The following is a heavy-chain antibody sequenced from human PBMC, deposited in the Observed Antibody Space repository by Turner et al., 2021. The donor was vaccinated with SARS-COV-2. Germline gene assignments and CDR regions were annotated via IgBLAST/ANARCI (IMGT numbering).Heavy chain of an antibody. CDR3: ARDCSTTTCEA. D-gene: IGHD2-2*01. CDR1: EFTFSSYS. J-gene: IGHJ5*02. V-gene: IGHV3-21*01. Sequence: EVQLVESGGGLVKPGGSLRLSCAASEFTFSSYSMNWVRQAPGKGLEWVSSISSSSSYIYYADSVKGRFTISRDNAKNSLYLQMNSLRAEDTAVYYCARDCSTTTCEAWGQGTLVTVSS. CDR2: ISSSSSYI.